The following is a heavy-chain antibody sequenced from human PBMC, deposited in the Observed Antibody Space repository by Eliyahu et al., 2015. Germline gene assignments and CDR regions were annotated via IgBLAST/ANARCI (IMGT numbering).Heavy chain of an antibody. J-gene: IGHJ1*01. D-gene: IGHD6-19*01. CDR3: AKGSPIALAGNXGEYFQH. CDR1: GYTFXISY. CDR2: TNPSTGST. Sequence: QVQLVQSGAEVKKPGASVXLSCEASGYTFXISYINWVRQTPGQGLEWMGITNPSTGSTSYVQKFKGRVTMTRDTSTSTVYMELTSLTSEDTAVYYCAKGSPIALAGNXGEYFQHWGQGTPVTVSS. V-gene: IGHV1-46*01.